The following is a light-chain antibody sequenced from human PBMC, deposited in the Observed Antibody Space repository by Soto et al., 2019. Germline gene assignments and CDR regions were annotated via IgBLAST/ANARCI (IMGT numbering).Light chain of an antibody. J-gene: IGKJ2*01. CDR3: QPYNNN. Sequence: DIQMTQSPSTLSASVGDRVTITCRASHSITNWLSWYQQKPGKAPKVLIYDVSTLGSGVPSRFSGSGSGTEFTLTISSLQPDDFATYYCQPYNNNLGQGTKVDI. CDR1: HSITNW. V-gene: IGKV1-5*01. CDR2: DVS.